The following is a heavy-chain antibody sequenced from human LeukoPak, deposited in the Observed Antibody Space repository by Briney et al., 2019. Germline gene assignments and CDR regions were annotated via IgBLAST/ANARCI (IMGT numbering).Heavy chain of an antibody. V-gene: IGHV3-11*04. CDR1: GVTFSDYY. J-gene: IGHJ4*02. CDR2: ITLSSTTI. CDR3: ARETPDSSSWAVFGY. Sequence: PGGSLRLSCAASGVTFSDYYMSWIRQAPGKGLEWVSYITLSSTTIYYADSVKGRFTISRDNAQNSLYLQMNSLRAEDTAVYYCARETPDSSSWAVFGYWGQGTLVTVSS. D-gene: IGHD6-13*01.